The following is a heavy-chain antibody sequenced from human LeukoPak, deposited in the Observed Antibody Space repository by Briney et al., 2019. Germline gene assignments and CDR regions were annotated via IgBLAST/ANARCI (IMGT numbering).Heavy chain of an antibody. CDR2: IYPGDSDT. Sequence: KVSCKASGYTFTSYWIGWVRQMPGKGLEWMGIIYPGDSDTRYSPSFQGQVTISADKSISTAYLQWSSLKASDTAMYYCARGRDDYVRGSYSFDYWGQGTLVTVSS. CDR3: ARGRDDYVRGSYSFDY. J-gene: IGHJ4*02. V-gene: IGHV5-51*01. CDR1: GYTFTSYW. D-gene: IGHD3-16*01.